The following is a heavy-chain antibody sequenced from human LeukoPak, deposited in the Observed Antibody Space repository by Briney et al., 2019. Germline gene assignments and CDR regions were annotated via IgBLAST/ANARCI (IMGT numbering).Heavy chain of an antibody. D-gene: IGHD6-6*01. CDR2: INWNGGST. CDR1: GFTFDDYG. V-gene: IGHV3-20*04. CDR3: AAVLAARTYYYYMDV. J-gene: IGHJ6*03. Sequence: GGSLRLSCAASGFTFDDYGMSWVRQAPGKGLEWVSGINWNGGSTGYADSVKGRFTISRDNVKNSLYLQMNSLRAEDTALYYCAAVLAARTYYYYMDVWGKGTTVTVSS.